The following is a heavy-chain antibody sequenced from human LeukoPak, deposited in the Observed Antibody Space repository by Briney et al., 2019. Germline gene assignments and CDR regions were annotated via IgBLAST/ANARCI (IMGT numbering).Heavy chain of an antibody. CDR2: INPNSDGT. CDR3: ALALTTVTMAQIY. CDR1: GYTFTGYY. V-gene: IGHV1-2*02. J-gene: IGHJ4*02. Sequence: ASVKVSCKASGYTFTGYYMHWVRQAPGQGLEWMGWINPNSDGTNYAQKFQGRVTMTRDTSISTAYMELSRLRSEDTAVYYCALALTTVTMAQIYWGQGTLVTVSS. D-gene: IGHD4-17*01.